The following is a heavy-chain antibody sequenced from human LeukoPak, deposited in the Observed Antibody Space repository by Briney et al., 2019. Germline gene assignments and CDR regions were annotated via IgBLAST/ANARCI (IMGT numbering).Heavy chain of an antibody. J-gene: IGHJ4*02. V-gene: IGHV4-34*01. Sequence: TSETLSLTCAVYGGSFSGYYWSWIRQPPGKGLEWIGEINHSGSTNYNPSLKSRVTISVDTSKNQFSLKLSSVTAADTAVYYCARGDRSYSDYWGQGTLVTVSS. CDR1: GGSFSGYY. CDR3: ARGDRSYSDY. CDR2: INHSGST. D-gene: IGHD1-26*01.